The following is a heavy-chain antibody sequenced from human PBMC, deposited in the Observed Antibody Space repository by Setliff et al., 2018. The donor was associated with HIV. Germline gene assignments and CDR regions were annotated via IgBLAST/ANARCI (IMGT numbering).Heavy chain of an antibody. CDR3: ASARIPTGGTSTSFDF. J-gene: IGHJ4*02. V-gene: IGHV3-23*01. Sequence: GESLKISCAASGFTFSNYAMSWVRQAPGKGLEWVSAISGSGGSTYYADSVKGRFTISRDNSKNMLYLQMNSLRAEDTAVYYCASARIPTGGTSTSFDFWGQGTLVTVSS. D-gene: IGHD1-1*01. CDR2: ISGSGGST. CDR1: GFTFSNYA.